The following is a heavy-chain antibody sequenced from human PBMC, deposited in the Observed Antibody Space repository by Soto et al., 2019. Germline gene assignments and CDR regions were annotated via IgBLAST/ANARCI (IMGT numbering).Heavy chain of an antibody. CDR2: ISGSGDSS. Sequence: EVKLLESGGRLVQPGGSLRLSCEASGFMFSSYSMSWARQAPGKGLEWVSVISGSGDSSYYATSVKGRFTISRDNSKNTLFLEMGSLRAEDTAVYYCANGIVEGRRHYYAMDVWGQGTSVIVSS. V-gene: IGHV3-23*01. J-gene: IGHJ6*02. CDR3: ANGIVEGRRHYYAMDV. CDR1: GFMFSSYS. D-gene: IGHD3-22*01.